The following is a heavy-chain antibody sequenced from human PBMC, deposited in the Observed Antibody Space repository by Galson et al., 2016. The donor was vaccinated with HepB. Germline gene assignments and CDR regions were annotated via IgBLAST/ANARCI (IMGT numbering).Heavy chain of an antibody. V-gene: IGHV3-11*01. CDR3: ARSGGEGVNY. Sequence: SLRLSCAASGFTFSDYYMSWIRQAPGKGLEWVSYISSSGKTIYCADSVKGRFTVSRDNTKNSLYLQMDSLRAEDTAVYYCARSGGEGVNYWGQGTPVTVSS. D-gene: IGHD3-10*01. CDR1: GFTFSDYY. CDR2: ISSSGKTI. J-gene: IGHJ4*02.